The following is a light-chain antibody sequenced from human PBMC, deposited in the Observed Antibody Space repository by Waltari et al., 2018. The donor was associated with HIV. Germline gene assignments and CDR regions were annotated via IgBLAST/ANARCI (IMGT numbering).Light chain of an antibody. J-gene: IGLJ3*02. V-gene: IGLV6-57*04. CDR3: QSFDSTSWI. CDR2: EYR. CDR1: RGSIASNF. Sequence: NFMLTQPHSVSASPGKTVTISCTSSRGSIASNFVTWYQQRPGSAPTIVMYEYRQRPSGVPDRFSGSIDSSSNSASLTISGLKTEDEADYYCQSFDSTSWIFGGGTKLTVV.